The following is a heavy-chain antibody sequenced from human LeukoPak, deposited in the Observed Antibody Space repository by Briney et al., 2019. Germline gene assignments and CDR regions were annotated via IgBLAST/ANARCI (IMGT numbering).Heavy chain of an antibody. V-gene: IGHV1-46*01. Sequence: GASVKVSCKASGYTFTSYYMHWVRQAPGQGLEWMGIINPSGGSTSYAQKFQGRVTMTRDMSTSTAYMELSRLRSDDTAVYYCARSSGSYQVELDHWGQGTLVTVSS. CDR1: GYTFTSYY. CDR3: ARSSGSYQVELDH. J-gene: IGHJ4*02. D-gene: IGHD1-26*01. CDR2: INPSGGST.